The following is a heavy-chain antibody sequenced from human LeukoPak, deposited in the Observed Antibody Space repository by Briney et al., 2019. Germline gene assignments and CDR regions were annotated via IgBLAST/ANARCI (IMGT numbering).Heavy chain of an antibody. J-gene: IGHJ4*02. CDR3: AKEAGRYSGYDRPFDY. Sequence: GGSLRLSCAASGFTVSSNYMSWVRQAPGKGLEWVSAISGSGGSTYYADSVKGRFTISRDNSKNTLYLQMNSLRAEDTAVYYCAKEAGRYSGYDRPFDYWGQGTLVTVSS. D-gene: IGHD5-12*01. CDR1: GFTVSSNY. V-gene: IGHV3-23*01. CDR2: ISGSGGST.